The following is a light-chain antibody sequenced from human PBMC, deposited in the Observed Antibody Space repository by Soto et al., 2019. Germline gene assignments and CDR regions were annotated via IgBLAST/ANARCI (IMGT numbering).Light chain of an antibody. CDR2: GAS. V-gene: IGKV3-15*01. CDR1: QSVNSN. J-gene: IGKJ1*01. Sequence: ETVMTQSPATLSVSPGERDTLSCRARQSVNSNLAWYQQKLGQAPRVLIYGASSRATGIPARFSGSGSGTEFILTISSLQSEDFAVYYCQEYNTWPWTFGQGTNVEIK. CDR3: QEYNTWPWT.